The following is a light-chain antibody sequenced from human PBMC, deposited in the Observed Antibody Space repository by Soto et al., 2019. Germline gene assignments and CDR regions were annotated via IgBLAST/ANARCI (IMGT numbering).Light chain of an antibody. CDR3: QEYKNWPPWT. CDR1: QSVSSN. V-gene: IGKV3-15*01. J-gene: IGKJ1*01. CDR2: GAS. Sequence: EIVMTQSPATLSVSPGERATLSCRASQSVSSNLAWYQQKPGQAPRLLIYGASTRATGIPDRFSGSGSGTEFSLTSSRLESEDFAVYYCQEYKNWPPWTFGQGTKVEIK.